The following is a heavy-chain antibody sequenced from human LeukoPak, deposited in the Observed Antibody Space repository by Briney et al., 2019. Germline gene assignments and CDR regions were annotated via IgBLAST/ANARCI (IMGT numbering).Heavy chain of an antibody. V-gene: IGHV4-61*10. J-gene: IGHJ3*02. D-gene: IGHD3-10*01. CDR1: GGSISSGGYD. CDR2: IYYSGST. CDR3: ARVRRRFGDDAFDI. Sequence: SETLSLTCTVFGGSISSGGYDWGWIRQPAGNGLEWIGYIYYSGSTNYHPSLKSRVTISVDTSKNQFSLKLSSVTAADTAVYYCARVRRRFGDDAFDIWGQGTMGTVSA.